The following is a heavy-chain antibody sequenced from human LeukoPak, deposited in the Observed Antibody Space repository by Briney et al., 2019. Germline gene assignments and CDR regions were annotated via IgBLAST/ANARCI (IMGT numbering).Heavy chain of an antibody. J-gene: IGHJ4*02. Sequence: GASVKVSCKASGYTFTAYYLHWVRQAPGQGLGWMAWINPNSGGTNYAQNFQGRFTMTRDTSINTAYMELSRLNSDDTAVYYCARASHYGDYPNFDYWGQGTLVTVSS. CDR3: ARASHYGDYPNFDY. D-gene: IGHD4-17*01. V-gene: IGHV1-2*02. CDR1: GYTFTAYY. CDR2: INPNSGGT.